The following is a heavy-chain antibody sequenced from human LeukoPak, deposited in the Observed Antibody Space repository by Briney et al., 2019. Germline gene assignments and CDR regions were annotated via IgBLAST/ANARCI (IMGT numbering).Heavy chain of an antibody. CDR1: GYTFTTYG. CDR3: TTGSITMIRGTIFYYYGLDV. J-gene: IGHJ6*02. V-gene: IGHV1-18*01. Sequence: GASVKVSCKASGYTFTTYGINWVRQGPGQGLEWMGWISGYNGNTNYAQEVQGRVTMTADTSTSTAYMELRSLRSDDTAVYYCTTGSITMIRGTIFYYYGLDVWGQGTSVTVSS. D-gene: IGHD3-10*01. CDR2: ISGYNGNT.